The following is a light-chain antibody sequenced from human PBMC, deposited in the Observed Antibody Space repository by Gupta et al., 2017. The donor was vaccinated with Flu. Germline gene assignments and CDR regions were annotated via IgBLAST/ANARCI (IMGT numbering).Light chain of an antibody. J-gene: IGLJ2*01. CDR2: DDS. CDR1: NIGSET. V-gene: IGLV3-21*02. CDR3: QVWDSSSDHPEV. Sequence: SYVLTPPPSVSVAPGQTARIACGGNNIGSETVHWYQQKPGQAPVLVVYDDSARPSGIPERFSGSKFGNTATLTISRVEAGDEADYYCQVWDSSSDHPEVFGGGTKLTVL.